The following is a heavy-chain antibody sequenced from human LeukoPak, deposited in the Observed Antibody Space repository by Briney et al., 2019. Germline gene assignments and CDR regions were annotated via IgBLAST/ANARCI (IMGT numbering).Heavy chain of an antibody. D-gene: IGHD2-2*01. V-gene: IGHV4-34*01. CDR1: GGSFSGYY. Sequence: SETLSLTCAVYGGSFSGYYWSWIRQPPGEGLEWIGEINHSGSTNYNPSLKSRVTISVDTSKNQFSLNLSSVTAADTAVYYCARLAPPRGVQLLMDYWGQGTLVTVSS. J-gene: IGHJ4*02. CDR3: ARLAPPRGVQLLMDY. CDR2: INHSGST.